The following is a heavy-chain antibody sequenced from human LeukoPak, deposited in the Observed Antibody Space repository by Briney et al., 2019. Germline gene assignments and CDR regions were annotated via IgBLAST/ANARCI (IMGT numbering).Heavy chain of an antibody. D-gene: IGHD2-2*01. Sequence: PGGSLRLSCAASGFAFSSYAMSWVRQAPGKGLEWVSAISGSGGSTYYADSVKGRFTISRDNSKNTLYLQMNSLRAEDTAVYYCARVGCGTSCYYFDYWGQGTLVTVSS. CDR2: ISGSGGST. V-gene: IGHV3-23*01. CDR3: ARVGCGTSCYYFDY. CDR1: GFAFSSYA. J-gene: IGHJ4*02.